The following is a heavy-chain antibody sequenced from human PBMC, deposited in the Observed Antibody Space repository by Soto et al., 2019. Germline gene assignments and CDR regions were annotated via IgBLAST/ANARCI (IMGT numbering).Heavy chain of an antibody. V-gene: IGHV3-23*01. Sequence: GRFLRLCCAASGFTFGNYAMSWVRPTPRKWLEWVSAISGSGGSTYYADSVKGRFTISRDNSKNTLYLQMNSLRAEDTAVYYCAKLYYDFWSGYSTPCYFDYWGQGTLVTVS. D-gene: IGHD3-3*01. J-gene: IGHJ4*02. CDR2: ISGSGGST. CDR1: GFTFGNYA. CDR3: AKLYYDFWSGYSTPCYFDY.